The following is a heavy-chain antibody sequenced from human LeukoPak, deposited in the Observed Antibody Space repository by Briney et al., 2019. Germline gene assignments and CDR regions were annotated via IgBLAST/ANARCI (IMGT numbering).Heavy chain of an antibody. CDR1: GFTFSSYS. D-gene: IGHD6-13*01. CDR2: ISGSGGST. CDR3: TTTAPVTGY. J-gene: IGHJ4*02. Sequence: GGSLRLSCAASGFTFSSYSMNWVRQAPGKGLEWVSAISGSGGSTYYADSVKGRFTISRDNSKNTVYLQMNSLRAEDTAVYYCTTTAPVTGYWGQGTLVTVSS. V-gene: IGHV3-23*01.